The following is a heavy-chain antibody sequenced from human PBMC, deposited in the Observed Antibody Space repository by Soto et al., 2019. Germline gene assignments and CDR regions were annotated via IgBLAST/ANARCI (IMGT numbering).Heavy chain of an antibody. J-gene: IGHJ4*02. CDR2: IKSKTDGGTT. CDR3: TTERYCSGGSCYPSGFDY. CDR1: GFTFSNAW. Sequence: EVQLVESGGGLVKPGGSLRLSCAASGFTFSNAWMSWVRQAPGKGLEWVGRIKSKTDGGTTDYAAPVKGRFTISRDDSKNPLYLQMNSLKTEDPAVYYCTTERYCSGGSCYPSGFDYWGQGTLVTVSS. D-gene: IGHD2-15*01. V-gene: IGHV3-15*01.